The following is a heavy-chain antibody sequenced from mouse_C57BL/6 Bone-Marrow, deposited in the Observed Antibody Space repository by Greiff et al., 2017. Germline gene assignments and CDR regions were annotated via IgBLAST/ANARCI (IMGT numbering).Heavy chain of an antibody. V-gene: IGHV5-4*01. CDR1: GFTFSSYA. J-gene: IGHJ1*03. Sequence: EVQLQESGGGLVKPGGSLKLSCAASGFTFSSYAMSWVRQTPEKRLEWVATISDGGSYTYYPDNVKGRFTISRDNAKNNLYLQMSHLKSEDTAMYYCARGPYWYFDVWGTGTTVTVSS. CDR2: ISDGGSYT. CDR3: ARGPYWYFDV.